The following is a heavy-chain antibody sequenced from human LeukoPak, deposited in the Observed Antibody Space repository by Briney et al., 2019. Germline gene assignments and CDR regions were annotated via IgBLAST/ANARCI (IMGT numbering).Heavy chain of an antibody. J-gene: IGHJ4*02. V-gene: IGHV3-23*01. Sequence: GGSLRLSCAASGFTFSSYAMSWVRQAPGMGLEWVSSIGSSGDITYYADSVKGRFTISRDNSRNTLYLQMNSLRAEDTAVYYCARDIDNGDYVVYWGQGTLVTVSS. CDR3: ARDIDNGDYVVY. CDR1: GFTFSSYA. CDR2: IGSSGDIT. D-gene: IGHD4-17*01.